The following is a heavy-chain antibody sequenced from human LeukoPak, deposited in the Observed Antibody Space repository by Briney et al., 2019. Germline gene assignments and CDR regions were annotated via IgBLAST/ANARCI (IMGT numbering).Heavy chain of an antibody. J-gene: IGHJ4*02. V-gene: IGHV3-7*01. CDR3: ARVSSSMGGAADY. Sequence: GGSLRLSCAASGFTFSSYSMNWVRQAPGKGLEWVANIKQGGSEKYYADSMKGRFTISRDNAKNAVYLEMNSLRAEDTAVYFCARVSSSMGGAADYWGQGTLVTVSS. D-gene: IGHD6-6*01. CDR1: GFTFSSYS. CDR2: IKQGGSEK.